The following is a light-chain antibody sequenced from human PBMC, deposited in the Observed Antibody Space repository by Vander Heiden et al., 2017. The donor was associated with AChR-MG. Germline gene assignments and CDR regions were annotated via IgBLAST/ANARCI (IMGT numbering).Light chain of an antibody. Sequence: QSALTQPASVPGSPGQSITISCTGTSSDVGGYNFVSWYQQHPGKAPKLMIYDVSERPSGVSYRFSGSKSGFTASLTISGLQAEDEADYYCSSYTSSNTVLFGGGTKLTVL. CDR2: DVS. J-gene: IGLJ2*01. CDR1: SSDVGGYNF. V-gene: IGLV2-14*03. CDR3: SSYTSSNTVL.